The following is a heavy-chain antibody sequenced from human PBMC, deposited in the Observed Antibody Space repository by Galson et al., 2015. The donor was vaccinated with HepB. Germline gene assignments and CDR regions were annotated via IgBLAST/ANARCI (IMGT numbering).Heavy chain of an antibody. J-gene: IGHJ4*02. CDR2: ISSSGGST. CDR3: AKGTVSTVTDFDY. D-gene: IGHD4-17*01. CDR1: GFSFSTYA. Sequence: SLRLSCAASGFSFSTYAMTWVRQDPGKGLEWVSAISSSGGSTYYADSVKGRFTISRDNSKNTLYLQMNSLRAEDTAVYYCAKGTVSTVTDFDYWGQGTLVTVSS. V-gene: IGHV3-23*01.